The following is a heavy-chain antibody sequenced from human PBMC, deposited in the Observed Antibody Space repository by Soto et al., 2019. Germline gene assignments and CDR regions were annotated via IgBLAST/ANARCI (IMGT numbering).Heavy chain of an antibody. CDR2: ISGSGGST. D-gene: IGHD3-22*01. CDR3: AKDHPTRPRGYYYRGYYFDY. J-gene: IGHJ4*02. Sequence: EVQLLESGGGLVQPGGSLRLSCAASGFTFSSYAMSWVRQAPGKGLEWVSAISGSGGSTYYADSVKGRFTISRDNSKNTRYLQMNSLRAEDTAVYYCAKDHPTRPRGYYYRGYYFDYWGQGTLVTVSS. V-gene: IGHV3-23*01. CDR1: GFTFSSYA.